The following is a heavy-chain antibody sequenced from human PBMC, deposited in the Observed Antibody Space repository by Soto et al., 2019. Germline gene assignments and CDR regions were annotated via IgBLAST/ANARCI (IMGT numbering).Heavy chain of an antibody. Sequence: QITLKESGPTLVKPTQTLTLTCTFSGFSLSTTGVGVGWIRQPPGKALEWLALIYWDDDKRYSPSLKSRLTITKDTPQTQVVLTMTNTDPIYTATYYCAHATPVTTGGDYLGQGTLVTVSS. CDR1: GFSLSTTGVG. V-gene: IGHV2-5*02. CDR3: AHATPVTTGGDY. D-gene: IGHD4-17*01. J-gene: IGHJ4*02. CDR2: IYWDDDK.